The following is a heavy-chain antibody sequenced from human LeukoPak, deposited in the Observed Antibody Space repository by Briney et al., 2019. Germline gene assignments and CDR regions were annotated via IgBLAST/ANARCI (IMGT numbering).Heavy chain of an antibody. J-gene: IGHJ4*02. D-gene: IGHD3-10*01. CDR2: ISYDGSNK. CDR3: ARDFSWDYGSGSSWGDY. Sequence: PGGSLRLSCAASGFTFSSYGMHWVRQAPGRGLEWVAVISYDGSNKYYADSVKGRFTISRDNSKNTLSLQMNSLRAEDTAVYYCARDFSWDYGSGSSWGDYWGQGTLVTVSS. V-gene: IGHV3-30*03. CDR1: GFTFSSYG.